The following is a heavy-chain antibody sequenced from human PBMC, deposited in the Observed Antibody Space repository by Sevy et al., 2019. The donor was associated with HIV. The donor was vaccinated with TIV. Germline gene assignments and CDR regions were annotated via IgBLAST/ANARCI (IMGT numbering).Heavy chain of an antibody. D-gene: IGHD6-19*01. CDR1: GFTVSSNY. J-gene: IGHJ6*02. CDR3: ARVPRGLDYYYGMDV. V-gene: IGHV3-53*01. Sequence: GGSLRLSCAASGFTVSSNYMSWVRQAPGKGLEWVSVIYSGGSTYYADSVKGRFTISRDNCKNTLYLQMNSLRAEDTAVYYCARVPRGLDYYYGMDVWGQGTTVTVSS. CDR2: IYSGGST.